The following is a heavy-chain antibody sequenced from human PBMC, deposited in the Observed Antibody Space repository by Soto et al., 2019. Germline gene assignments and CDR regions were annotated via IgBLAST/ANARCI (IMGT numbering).Heavy chain of an antibody. Sequence: APVKVSCKASGYTFTSYGISWVRQAPGQGLEWMGWISAYNGNTNYAQKLQGRVTMTTDTSTSTAYMELRSLRSDDTAVYYCASSDCSSTSCYPDYYYGMDVWGQGTTVTVSS. V-gene: IGHV1-18*01. CDR3: ASSDCSSTSCYPDYYYGMDV. J-gene: IGHJ6*02. D-gene: IGHD2-2*01. CDR1: GYTFTSYG. CDR2: ISAYNGNT.